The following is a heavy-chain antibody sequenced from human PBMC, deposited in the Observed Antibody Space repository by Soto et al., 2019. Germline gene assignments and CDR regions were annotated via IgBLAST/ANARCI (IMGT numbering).Heavy chain of an antibody. CDR2: ISGSGGST. V-gene: IGHV3-23*01. J-gene: IGHJ4*02. CDR1: GFTFSSYA. Sequence: GSLRLSCAASGFTFSSYAMSWVRQAPGKGLEWVSAISGSGGSTYYADSVKGRFTISRDNSKNTLYLQMNSLRAEDTAVYYCAKGVRITIFGVVITIDYWGQGTLVTVSS. D-gene: IGHD3-3*01. CDR3: AKGVRITIFGVVITIDY.